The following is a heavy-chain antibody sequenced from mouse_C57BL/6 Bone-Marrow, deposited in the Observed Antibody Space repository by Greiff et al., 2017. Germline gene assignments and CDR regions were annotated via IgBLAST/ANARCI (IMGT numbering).Heavy chain of an antibody. D-gene: IGHD1-1*01. Sequence: QVQLQQPGAELVRPGSSVKLSCKASGYTFTSYWMHWVKQRPIQGLEWTGNIDPSDSETHYNQKFKDKATLTVDKSSSTAYMQLSSLTSEDSAVYYCASGDYYGSSSHFDVWGTGTTVTVSS. J-gene: IGHJ1*03. CDR1: GYTFTSYW. V-gene: IGHV1-52*01. CDR2: IDPSDSET. CDR3: ASGDYYGSSSHFDV.